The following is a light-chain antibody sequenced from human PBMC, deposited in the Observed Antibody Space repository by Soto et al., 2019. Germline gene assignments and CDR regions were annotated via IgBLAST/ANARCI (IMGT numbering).Light chain of an antibody. V-gene: IGKV1-9*01. CDR2: AAS. Sequence: DIQLTQSPSFLSASVGDRVTITCRASQAIDTYLAWYQQKPGKAPKLLIYAASLLQSGVPSRFSGSGSGTEFTLTINCLQPEDFASYDCQQLNSFPFIFGQGTRLEIK. CDR1: QAIDTY. J-gene: IGKJ5*01. CDR3: QQLNSFPFI.